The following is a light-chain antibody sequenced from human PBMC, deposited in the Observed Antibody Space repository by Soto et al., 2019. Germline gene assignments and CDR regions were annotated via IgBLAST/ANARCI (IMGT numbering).Light chain of an antibody. CDR1: SSDVGGYHY. Sequence: QSALTQPPSASGSPGQSVTICCTGTSSDVGGYHYVSWYQQHPGKAPKLMIHEVTKRPSGVPDRFSGSKSGNTASLTVSGLQGEDEADYYCQTWGTGILYVFGTGTKLTVL. V-gene: IGLV2-8*01. CDR3: QTWGTGILYV. CDR2: EVT. J-gene: IGLJ1*01.